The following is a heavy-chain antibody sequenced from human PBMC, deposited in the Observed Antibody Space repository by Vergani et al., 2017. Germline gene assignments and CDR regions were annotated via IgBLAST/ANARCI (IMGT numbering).Heavy chain of an antibody. Sequence: VQLVESGGGLVKPGGSLRLSCAASGFTFSDYYMSWIRQAPGKGLEWVSYISSSSSYTNYADSVKGRFTISRDNAKNSLYLQMNSLRAEDTAVYYCAREYYDSSGYYSRAVDYWGQGTLVTVSS. J-gene: IGHJ4*02. CDR3: AREYYDSSGYYSRAVDY. V-gene: IGHV3-11*05. D-gene: IGHD3-22*01. CDR1: GFTFSDYY. CDR2: ISSSSSYT.